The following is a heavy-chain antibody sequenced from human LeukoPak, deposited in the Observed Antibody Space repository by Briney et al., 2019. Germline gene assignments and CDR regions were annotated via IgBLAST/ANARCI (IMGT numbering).Heavy chain of an antibody. CDR1: GYTFTGHY. Sequence: VKVSCKASGYTFTGHYMHWVRQAPGQGLEWMGWINPNSGGTNYAQKFQGRVTMTRDTSISTAYMELSRLRSDDTAVYYCARVFSRPPYAFDIWGQGTMVTVSS. CDR3: ARVFSRPPYAFDI. V-gene: IGHV1-2*02. J-gene: IGHJ3*02. D-gene: IGHD3-10*02. CDR2: INPNSGGT.